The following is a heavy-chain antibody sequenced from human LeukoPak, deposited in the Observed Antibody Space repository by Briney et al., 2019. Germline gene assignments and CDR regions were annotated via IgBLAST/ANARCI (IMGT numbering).Heavy chain of an antibody. Sequence: GGSLRLSCEASGFTFSIYSISWFRQAPGKGLEWVSSITGRSSHIYYADSVKGRFTISRDNRKNTLYLQMNTLRAEDTAVYFCAKRGVVIRVILVGFHKEAYYFESWGQGALVTVSS. V-gene: IGHV3-21*04. CDR3: AKRGVVIRVILVGFHKEAYYFES. J-gene: IGHJ4*02. CDR1: GFTFSIYS. CDR2: ITGRSSHI. D-gene: IGHD3/OR15-3a*01.